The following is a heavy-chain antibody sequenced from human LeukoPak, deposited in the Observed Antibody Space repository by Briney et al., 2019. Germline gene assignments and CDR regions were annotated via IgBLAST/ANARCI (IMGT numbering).Heavy chain of an antibody. Sequence: ASVKVSCKASGYTFTSYGISWVRQAPGQGLEWMGWTSAYNGNTNYAQKLQGRVTMTTDTSTSTAYMELRSLRSDDTAVYYCASGLPWFGELLYHLDYWGQGTLVTVSS. CDR3: ASGLPWFGELLYHLDY. D-gene: IGHD3-10*01. J-gene: IGHJ4*02. CDR2: TSAYNGNT. CDR1: GYTFTSYG. V-gene: IGHV1-18*04.